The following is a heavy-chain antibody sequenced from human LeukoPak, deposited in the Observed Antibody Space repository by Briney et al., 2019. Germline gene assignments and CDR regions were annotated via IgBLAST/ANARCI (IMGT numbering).Heavy chain of an antibody. V-gene: IGHV4-4*02. D-gene: IGHD3-3*01. CDR3: ARASIFGVVIIDY. Sequence: SGTLSLTCAVSGGSITSNNWWNWVRQPPGEGLEWIGEIYHSGSTNYNPSLKSRVTISVDKSKNQFSLRLNSVTAADTAVYYCARASIFGVVIIDYWGQGTLVTVSS. CDR2: IYHSGST. J-gene: IGHJ4*02. CDR1: GGSITSNNW.